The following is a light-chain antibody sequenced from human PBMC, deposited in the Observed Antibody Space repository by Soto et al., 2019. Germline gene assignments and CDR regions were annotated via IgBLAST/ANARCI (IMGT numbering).Light chain of an antibody. CDR2: AAS. Sequence: DIQMPQSPSSLSASVGDRVTITCRASQGISTYLNWYQKKPGKAPKLLIYAASSLQSGVPSRFSDSGSGTEFTLTISSLQPEDFATYYCQQSYSTPITFGQGARLEVK. CDR3: QQSYSTPIT. V-gene: IGKV1-39*01. CDR1: QGISTY. J-gene: IGKJ5*01.